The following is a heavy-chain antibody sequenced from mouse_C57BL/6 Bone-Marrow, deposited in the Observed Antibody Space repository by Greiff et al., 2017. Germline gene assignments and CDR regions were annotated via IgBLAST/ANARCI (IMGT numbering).Heavy chain of an antibody. D-gene: IGHD2-2*01. Sequence: VQLQQPGAELVKPGASVKLSCKASGYTFTSYWMQWVKQRPGQGLEWIGEIDPSDSYTNYNQKFKGKATLTVDTSSNTAYLQLSSLTSEDTAVYYCTIEGYDEWFAYWGKGTLVTVSA. CDR1: GYTFTSYW. CDR2: IDPSDSYT. CDR3: TIEGYDEWFAY. V-gene: IGHV1-50*01. J-gene: IGHJ3*01.